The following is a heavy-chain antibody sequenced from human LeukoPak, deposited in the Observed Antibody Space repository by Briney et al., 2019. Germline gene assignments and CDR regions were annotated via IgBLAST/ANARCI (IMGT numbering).Heavy chain of an antibody. J-gene: IGHJ4*02. CDR1: GFTFSSYS. D-gene: IGHD2-15*01. CDR2: ISSSGSTI. V-gene: IGHV3-48*04. Sequence: GGSLRLSCAASGFTFSSYSMNWVRQAPGKGLEWVSYISSSGSTIYYADSVKGRFTISRDNAKNSLYLQTNSLRAEDTAVYYCAKQLGYCSDGSCYFPYWGQGTLVTVSS. CDR3: AKQLGYCSDGSCYFPY.